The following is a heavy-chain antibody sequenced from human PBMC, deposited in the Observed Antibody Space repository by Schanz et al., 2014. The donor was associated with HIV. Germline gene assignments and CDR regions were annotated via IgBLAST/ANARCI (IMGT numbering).Heavy chain of an antibody. CDR1: GFNFNSYG. J-gene: IGHJ4*02. D-gene: IGHD2-2*02. V-gene: IGHV3-23*04. Sequence: VQLVESGGGVVQPGRSLRLSCVASGFNFNSYGMHWVRQTPDKGLEWVSSISGNGDSAYYADSVRGRFTISRDNSLHMLYLEMKSLRAEDTAVYYCAKDPGILPRTYFDSWGQGTPVTVSS. CDR3: AKDPGILPRTYFDS. CDR2: ISGNGDSA.